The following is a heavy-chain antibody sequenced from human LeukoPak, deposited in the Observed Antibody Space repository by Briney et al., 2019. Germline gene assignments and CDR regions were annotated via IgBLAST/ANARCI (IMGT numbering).Heavy chain of an antibody. Sequence: GGSLRLSCAASGFTLSSYAMSWVRQAPGKGLEWVSSVSGSGGYTYYAGSVKGRFTISRDNSKNTLYLQMNSLRAEDTAIYYCAKDRPNYYDSSGHYYRRDGDYWGQGTLVTVSS. V-gene: IGHV3-23*01. D-gene: IGHD3-22*01. J-gene: IGHJ4*02. CDR1: GFTLSSYA. CDR2: VSGSGGYT. CDR3: AKDRPNYYDSSGHYYRRDGDY.